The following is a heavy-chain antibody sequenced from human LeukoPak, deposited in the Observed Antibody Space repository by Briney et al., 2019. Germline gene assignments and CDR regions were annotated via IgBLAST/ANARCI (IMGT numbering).Heavy chain of an antibody. CDR1: GFTFSSYW. Sequence: GGSLRLSCAASGFTFSSYWTSWVRQAPGKGLEWVANIKQDGGEKYYVDSVKGRFTISRDNAKNSLYLQMNSLRAEDTAVYYCARDFPYYYDSSGGLGYWGQGTLVTVSS. V-gene: IGHV3-7*04. CDR3: ARDFPYYYDSSGGLGY. D-gene: IGHD3-22*01. J-gene: IGHJ4*02. CDR2: IKQDGGEK.